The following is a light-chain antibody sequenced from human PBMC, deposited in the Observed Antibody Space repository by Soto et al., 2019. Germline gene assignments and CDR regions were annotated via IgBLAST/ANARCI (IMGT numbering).Light chain of an antibody. Sequence: EIVLTQSPATLSSFPGDRVTLSCRASQAVNTRLAWYQHKPGQAPRLLIYLASNRATGVPARFSGSGSGTDFTLNIRDVEPEDFEVYYCHQRQSWPRTFGQGTKVDIK. CDR3: HQRQSWPRT. J-gene: IGKJ1*01. CDR1: QAVNTR. V-gene: IGKV3-11*01. CDR2: LAS.